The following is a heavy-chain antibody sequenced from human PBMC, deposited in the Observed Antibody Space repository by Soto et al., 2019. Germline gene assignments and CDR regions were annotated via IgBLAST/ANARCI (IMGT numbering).Heavy chain of an antibody. V-gene: IGHV4-30-4*01. D-gene: IGHD1-7*01. CDR2: IYLNGKA. CDR1: GISVSSGNVY. CDR3: AHDSHGGNTFFDI. J-gene: IGHJ4*02. Sequence: VQLQESGPGLVRPSETLALTCTVSGISVSSGNVYRSWNRQSPGKGLEWIGHIYLNGKAYYSPSLKSRLAISLDTSTNHFSLKLSSVSAADTAVYYCAHDSHGGNTFFDIWGQGALVTVSS.